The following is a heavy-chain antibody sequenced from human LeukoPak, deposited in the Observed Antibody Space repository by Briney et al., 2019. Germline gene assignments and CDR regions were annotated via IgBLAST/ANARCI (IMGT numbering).Heavy chain of an antibody. CDR1: GGSISSYY. Sequence: SETLSLTCTVSGGSISSYYWSWIRQPPGKGLDWIGYIYYSGSTNYNPSLKSRVTISVDTSKNQFSLKLSSVTAADTAVYYCARDFQDPYYYDSSGYKADAFDIWGQGTMVTFSS. D-gene: IGHD3-22*01. J-gene: IGHJ3*02. CDR2: IYYSGST. CDR3: ARDFQDPYYYDSSGYKADAFDI. V-gene: IGHV4-59*01.